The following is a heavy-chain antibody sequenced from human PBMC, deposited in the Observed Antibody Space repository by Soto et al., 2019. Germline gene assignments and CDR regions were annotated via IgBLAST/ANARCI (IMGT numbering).Heavy chain of an antibody. J-gene: IGHJ4*02. D-gene: IGHD3-3*01. Sequence: PSETLSLTCAVSGYSISSGYHWGWIRQPPGKGLEWLGSVHHSGSTYYSPSFQGQVTISADKSISTAYLQWSSLKASDTAMYYCARGDFWSGYHPYFDYWGQGTLVTVSS. CDR2: VHHSGST. CDR1: GYSISSGYH. CDR3: ARGDFWSGYHPYFDY. V-gene: IGHV4-38-2*01.